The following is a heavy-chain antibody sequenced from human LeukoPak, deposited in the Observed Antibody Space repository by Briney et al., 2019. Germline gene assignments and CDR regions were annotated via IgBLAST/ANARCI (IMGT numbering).Heavy chain of an antibody. CDR1: GYTFTSYY. CDR2: INPNSGGT. V-gene: IGHV1-2*02. D-gene: IGHD3-3*01. J-gene: IGHJ4*02. CDR3: ARDPITIFGVVIARFDY. Sequence: GASVKVSCKASGYTFTSYYMHWVRQAPGQGLEWMGIINPNSGGTNYAQKFQGRVTMTRDTSISTAYMELSRLRSDDTAVYYCARDPITIFGVVIARFDYWGQGTLVTVSS.